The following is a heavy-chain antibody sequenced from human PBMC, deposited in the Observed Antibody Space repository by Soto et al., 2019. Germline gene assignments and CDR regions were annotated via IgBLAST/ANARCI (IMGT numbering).Heavy chain of an antibody. CDR1: GGSMSGYL. CDR3: ARESAAATYRPLDY. V-gene: IGHV4-4*07. CDR2: IYTSETT. Sequence: PSETLSLTCNVSGGSMSGYLWSWIRQPAGKGLEWIGRIYTSETTNYNPSLKSRVTMSVDTSKNQFSLKVNSVTAADTAVYYCARESAAATYRPLDYWGQGTLVTVSS. J-gene: IGHJ4*02. D-gene: IGHD3-16*01.